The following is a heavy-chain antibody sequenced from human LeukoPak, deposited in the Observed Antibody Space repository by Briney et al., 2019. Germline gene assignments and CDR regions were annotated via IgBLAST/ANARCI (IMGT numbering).Heavy chain of an antibody. CDR1: GLSVSDNY. CDR3: ARDDYASGSFDY. Sequence: GGSLRLSCAASGLSVSDNYMTWVRQAPGKGLDWVSIIYPNGRTYYADSVKGRFTISRDNAKNSVYLEMNSLRGDDTATYYCARDDYASGSFDYWGQGTLVTVSS. D-gene: IGHD3-10*01. J-gene: IGHJ4*02. CDR2: IYPNGRT. V-gene: IGHV3-53*01.